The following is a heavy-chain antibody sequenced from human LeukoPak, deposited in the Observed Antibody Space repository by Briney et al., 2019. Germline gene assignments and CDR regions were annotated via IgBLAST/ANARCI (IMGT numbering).Heavy chain of an antibody. J-gene: IGHJ5*02. CDR1: GGTFSSYA. V-gene: IGHV1-69*13. CDR3: ANQVDLYNWFDP. Sequence: SVKVSCKASGGTFSSYAISWVRQAPGQGLEWMGGIIPIFGTANYAQKFQGRVTITADESTSTAYMELSSLRSEDTAVYYCANQVDLYNWFDPWGQGTLVTVSS. CDR2: IIPIFGTA. D-gene: IGHD3-3*01.